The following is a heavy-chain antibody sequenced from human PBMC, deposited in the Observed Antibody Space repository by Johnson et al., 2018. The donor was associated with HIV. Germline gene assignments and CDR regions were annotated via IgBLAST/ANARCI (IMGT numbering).Heavy chain of an antibody. CDR3: AQENFEWELGAFDI. CDR2: ISYDGSNK. V-gene: IGHV3-30-3*01. J-gene: IGHJ3*02. D-gene: IGHD1-26*01. Sequence: QVQLVESGGGVVQPGRSLRLSCAASGFTFSSYAMHWVRQAPGKGLEWVAVISYDGSNKYYADSVKGRFTISRDNSKNTLYLQINSLRPEDTAVYYCAQENFEWELGAFDIWGQGTMVTVSS. CDR1: GFTFSSYA.